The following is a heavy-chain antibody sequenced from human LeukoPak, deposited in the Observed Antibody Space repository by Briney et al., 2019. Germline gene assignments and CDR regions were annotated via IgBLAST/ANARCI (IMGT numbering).Heavy chain of an antibody. CDR2: IIPIFGTA. CDR3: ARYGAFSAQVWNDGGWFDP. J-gene: IGHJ5*02. D-gene: IGHD1-1*01. Sequence: SVKVSCKASGGTFSSYAISWVRQAPGQGLEWMGGIIPIFGTANYAQKFQGRVTITTDESTSTAYMELSSLRSEDTAVYYCARYGAFSAQVWNDGGWFDPWGQGTLVTVSS. CDR1: GGTFSSYA. V-gene: IGHV1-69*05.